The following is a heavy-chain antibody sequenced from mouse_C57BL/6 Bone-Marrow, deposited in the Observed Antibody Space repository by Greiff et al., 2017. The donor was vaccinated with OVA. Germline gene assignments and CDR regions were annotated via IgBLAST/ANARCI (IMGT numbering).Heavy chain of an antibody. Sequence: VQLQQSGPELVKPGASVKLSCKASGYTFTSYDINWVKQRPGQGLEWIGWIYPRDGSTKYNEKFKGKATLTVDTSSSTAYMELHSLTSEDSAVYFCARGYYGSKRAWFAYWGQGTLVTVSA. V-gene: IGHV1-85*01. D-gene: IGHD1-1*01. CDR1: GYTFTSYD. J-gene: IGHJ3*01. CDR2: IYPRDGST. CDR3: ARGYYGSKRAWFAY.